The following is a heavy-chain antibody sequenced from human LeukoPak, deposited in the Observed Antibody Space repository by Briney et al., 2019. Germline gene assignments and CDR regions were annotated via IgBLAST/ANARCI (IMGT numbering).Heavy chain of an antibody. CDR2: IYHSGST. CDR1: GGSISSGGYY. J-gene: IGHJ6*03. CDR3: ARVPPFGNCSSTGCLINYCYYMDV. V-gene: IGHV4-30-2*01. Sequence: SETLSLTCTVSGGSISSGGYYWSWIRQPPGKGLEWIGYIYHSGSTYYNPSLNSGVTISVDRSKNQFSLKLSSVTAADTAVYYCARVPPFGNCSSTGCLINYCYYMDVWGKGTTVTVSS. D-gene: IGHD2-2*01.